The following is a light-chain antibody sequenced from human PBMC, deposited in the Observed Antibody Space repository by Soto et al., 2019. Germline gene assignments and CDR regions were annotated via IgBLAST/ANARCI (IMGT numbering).Light chain of an antibody. V-gene: IGKV1-39*01. Sequence: DIQMTQSPSALSASVGDRATITCRASQSISSWLAWYQQKPVKAPKLLIYAASSLQSGVPSRFSGSGSGTDFTLTISSLQPEDFATYYCQQSYSRPWTFGQGTKVDI. CDR2: AAS. CDR1: QSISSW. CDR3: QQSYSRPWT. J-gene: IGKJ1*01.